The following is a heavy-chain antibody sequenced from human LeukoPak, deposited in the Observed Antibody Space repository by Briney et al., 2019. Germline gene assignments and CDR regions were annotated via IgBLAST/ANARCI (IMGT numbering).Heavy chain of an antibody. CDR1: GGSISSYY. CDR2: IYTSGST. D-gene: IGHD3-10*01. V-gene: IGHV4-4*07. CDR3: ARSVVLLWFGESQLNNWFDP. Sequence: SETLSLTCTVSGGSISSYYWSWIRQPAGKGLEWIGRIYTSGSTNYNPSLKSRVTMSVDTFKNQFSLKLSSVTAADTAVYYCARSVVLLWFGESQLNNWFDPWGQGTLVTVSS. J-gene: IGHJ5*02.